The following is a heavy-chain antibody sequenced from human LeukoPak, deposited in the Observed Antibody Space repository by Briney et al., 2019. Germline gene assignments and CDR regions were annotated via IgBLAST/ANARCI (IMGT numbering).Heavy chain of an antibody. Sequence: SETLSLTCTVSGGSISSYYWSWIRQPPGKGLEWIGYIYYSGSTNYNPSLKSRVTISVDTSKNQFSLKLSSVTAADTAVYYCAKTPEQNAEDAFDIWGQGTMDTVSS. D-gene: IGHD1/OR15-1a*01. CDR1: GGSISSYY. J-gene: IGHJ3*02. CDR2: IYYSGST. V-gene: IGHV4-59*08. CDR3: AKTPEQNAEDAFDI.